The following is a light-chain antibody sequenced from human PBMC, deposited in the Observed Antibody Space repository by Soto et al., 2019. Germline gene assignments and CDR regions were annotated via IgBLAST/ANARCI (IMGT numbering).Light chain of an antibody. CDR3: QQYGGSPRVS. CDR2: GAS. V-gene: IGKV3-20*01. J-gene: IGKJ4*01. Sequence: EIVLTQSPGALSLSPGERATLSCRASQTVSDNYLAWYQQKPGQAPRLLIYGASTRATGSPDRFSGSGSGQDFTLSISRLEPEDVAVYYCQQYGGSPRVSFGGGTKVEL. CDR1: QTVSDNY.